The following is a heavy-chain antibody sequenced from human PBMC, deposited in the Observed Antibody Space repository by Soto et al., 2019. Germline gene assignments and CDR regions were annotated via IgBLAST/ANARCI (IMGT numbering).Heavy chain of an antibody. J-gene: IGHJ4*02. CDR2: TNQDGRER. V-gene: IGHV3-7*01. CDR3: ARYGSGYSTD. D-gene: IGHD5-18*01. CDR1: GFTFRNYW. Sequence: EVQLVESGGGLVQPGGSLRLSCVASGFTFRNYWMSWLRQAPGKGLEWVANTNQDGRERYSVDSVKGRFTISRDNAKNSMHLQMNSLRAEDTAVYYCARYGSGYSTDWGQGTLVTVSS.